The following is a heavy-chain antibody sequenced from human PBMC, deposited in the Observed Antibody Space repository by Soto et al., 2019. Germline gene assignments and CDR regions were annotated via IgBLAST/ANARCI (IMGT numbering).Heavy chain of an antibody. J-gene: IGHJ6*02. Sequence: EENVVESGGGLVKAGGSLRLSCAASGFTFRTHTLLWVRQAPGKGLEWVSSISTGGTYLEYAHSVKGRFTISRDDAKDSVLLQMNSLKTDDTAVYYCVKGGEDITSPYGMDVWGQGTTVTVSS. CDR3: VKGGEDITSPYGMDV. CDR1: GFTFRTHT. CDR2: ISTGGTYL. D-gene: IGHD3-16*01. V-gene: IGHV3-21*06.